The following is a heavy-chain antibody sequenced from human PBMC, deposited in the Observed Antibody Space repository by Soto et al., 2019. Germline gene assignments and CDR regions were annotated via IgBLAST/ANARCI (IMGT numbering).Heavy chain of an antibody. V-gene: IGHV1-18*04. D-gene: IGHD3-22*01. CDR3: ARDHYYDSRGYYCPSYNWFDP. Sequence: QVQLVQSGAEVKKPGASVKVSCKASGYTFTSYGISWVRQAPGQGLEWMGWISAYNGNTNYAQKLQGRVTMTTDTSTSTAYMELRSRRSDDTAVYYCARDHYYDSRGYYCPSYNWFDPWGQGTLVTVSS. CDR1: GYTFTSYG. J-gene: IGHJ5*02. CDR2: ISAYNGNT.